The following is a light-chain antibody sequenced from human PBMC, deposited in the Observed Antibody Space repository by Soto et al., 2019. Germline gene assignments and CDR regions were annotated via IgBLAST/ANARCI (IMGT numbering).Light chain of an antibody. CDR1: SSDVGGYNY. CDR2: DVS. Sequence: QSVLTQPASVTGSPGQSITISCTGNSSDVGGYNYVSWYQQHPGKAPKLMIYDVSNRPSGVSNRFSGSKSGNTASLTISGLQAEDEADYYCSSYTSSSTLEVFGTGTKVTVL. CDR3: SSYTSSSTLEV. V-gene: IGLV2-14*01. J-gene: IGLJ1*01.